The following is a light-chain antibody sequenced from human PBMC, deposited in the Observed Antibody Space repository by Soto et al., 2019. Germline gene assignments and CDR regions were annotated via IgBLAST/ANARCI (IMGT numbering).Light chain of an antibody. CDR1: QSVSSSY. V-gene: IGKV3-20*01. CDR3: QQYGSSPPFT. CDR2: GAS. J-gene: IGKJ3*01. Sequence: EIVLTQSPGTLSLSPGEKATLSCRASQSVSSSYLAWYQQKPGQAPRLLIYGASSRATGIPDRFSGSGSWTGFTLTISRLEPEDFAVYYCQQYGSSPPFTFGPGTKVDIK.